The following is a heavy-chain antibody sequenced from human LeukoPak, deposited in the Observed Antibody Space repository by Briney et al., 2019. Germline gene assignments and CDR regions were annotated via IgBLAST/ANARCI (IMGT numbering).Heavy chain of an antibody. CDR3: ARGPSIAARNPHYYYYMDV. V-gene: IGHV3-11*01. D-gene: IGHD6-6*01. Sequence: SMRLSCAASGFTFSDYYMSWIRQAPGEGLEWVSYISSSGSTIYYADSVKGRFTISRDNAKNSLYLQLNSLRAEDTAVYYCARGPSIAARNPHYYYYMDVWGKGTTVTVSS. CDR1: GFTFSDYY. CDR2: ISSSGSTI. J-gene: IGHJ6*03.